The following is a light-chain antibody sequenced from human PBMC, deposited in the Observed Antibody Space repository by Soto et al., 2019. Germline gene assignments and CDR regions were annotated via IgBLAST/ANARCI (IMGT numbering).Light chain of an antibody. CDR3: QQDGSSPPRT. J-gene: IGKJ1*01. V-gene: IGKV3-20*01. Sequence: EIVLTQSPGTLSLSPGERATLSCRASQSVSSSYLAWYQPKPGQAPRLLISGASSRATGIPDRFSGSGSGTDLTLTSSRLEPEDVAVYYCQQDGSSPPRTFGQGTKVEIK. CDR2: GAS. CDR1: QSVSSSY.